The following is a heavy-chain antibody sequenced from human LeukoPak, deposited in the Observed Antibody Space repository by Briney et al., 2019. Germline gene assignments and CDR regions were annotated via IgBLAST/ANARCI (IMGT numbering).Heavy chain of an antibody. D-gene: IGHD3-10*01. CDR1: GGSFSGYY. CDR2: GSTSGST. V-gene: IGHV4-4*07. CDR3: ARDSYFGSGNYYIDY. J-gene: IGHJ4*02. Sequence: SETLSLTCAVYGGSFSGYYWRSIRQPAGKGLEWIGRGSTSGSTNYNPSLKRRVTMSVETSKNQFSLKLSSVTGADTAVYYCARDSYFGSGNYYIDYWGQGTLVTVSS.